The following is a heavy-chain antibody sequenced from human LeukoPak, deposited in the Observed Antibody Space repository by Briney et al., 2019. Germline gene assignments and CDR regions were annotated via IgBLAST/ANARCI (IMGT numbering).Heavy chain of an antibody. CDR3: ARGPAATHNP. CDR1: GGSISSGGYS. CDR2: IYHSGST. Sequence: SETLSLTCAVSGGSISSGGYSWSWIRQPPGKGLEWIGYIYHSGSTYYNPSLKSRVTISVDRSKNQFSLKLSSVTAADTAVYYCARGPAATHNPWGQGTLVTVSS. V-gene: IGHV4-30-2*01. J-gene: IGHJ5*02. D-gene: IGHD2-15*01.